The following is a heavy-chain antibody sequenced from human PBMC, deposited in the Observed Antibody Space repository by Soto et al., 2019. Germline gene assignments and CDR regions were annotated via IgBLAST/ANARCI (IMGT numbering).Heavy chain of an antibody. CDR1: GFTFGDYA. Sequence: AVGSLRLSCTTSGFTFGDYAMSWFRQAPGKGLEWVGFIRSKAYGGTTEYAASVKGRFTFSRDDSKSIAYLQMNSLKTEDTAVYSCTRRREWELLLPHYWGQGTLVTVSS. V-gene: IGHV3-49*03. D-gene: IGHD1-26*01. J-gene: IGHJ4*02. CDR3: TRRREWELLLPHY. CDR2: IRSKAYGGTT.